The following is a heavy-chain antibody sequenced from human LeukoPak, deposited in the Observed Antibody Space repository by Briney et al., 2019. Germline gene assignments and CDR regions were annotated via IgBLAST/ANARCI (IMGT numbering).Heavy chain of an antibody. J-gene: IGHJ4*02. D-gene: IGHD3-22*01. CDR3: ARGGPDYYDSSGPFDY. CDR2: INPNSGGT. V-gene: IGHV1-2*02. CDR1: GYTFTGYY. Sequence: GASVKVSCKASGYTFTGYYMHWVRQAPGQGLEWMGWINPNSGGTNYAQKFQGRVTMTRDTSISTAYMELSRLRSDDTAVYYGARGGPDYYDSSGPFDYWGQGTLVTVSS.